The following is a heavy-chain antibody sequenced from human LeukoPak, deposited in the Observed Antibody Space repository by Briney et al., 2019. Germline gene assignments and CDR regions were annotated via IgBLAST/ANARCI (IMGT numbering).Heavy chain of an antibody. Sequence: GGSLRLSCAASGFTFSSYAMHWVRQAPGKGREWVAVISYDGSNKYYADSVKGRFTISRDNSKNTLYLQMNSLRAEDTAVYYCARFTITGAFDIWGQGTMVTVSS. V-gene: IGHV3-30*04. J-gene: IGHJ3*02. D-gene: IGHD5-24*01. CDR1: GFTFSSYA. CDR2: ISYDGSNK. CDR3: ARFTITGAFDI.